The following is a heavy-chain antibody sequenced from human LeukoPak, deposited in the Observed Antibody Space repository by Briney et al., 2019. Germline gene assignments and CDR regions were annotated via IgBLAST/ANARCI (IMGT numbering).Heavy chain of an antibody. CDR1: GGSISSSSYY. Sequence: SETLSLTCTVSGGSISSSSYYWGWIRQPPGKGLEWIGSIYYSGNTYYNPSLKSRVTISVDTPKNLFSLKLSSVTAADTAVYYCARQYYDYVWGSYRDLYYFDYWGQGTLVTVSS. J-gene: IGHJ4*02. CDR3: ARQYYDYVWGSYRDLYYFDY. D-gene: IGHD3-16*02. CDR2: IYYSGNT. V-gene: IGHV4-39*01.